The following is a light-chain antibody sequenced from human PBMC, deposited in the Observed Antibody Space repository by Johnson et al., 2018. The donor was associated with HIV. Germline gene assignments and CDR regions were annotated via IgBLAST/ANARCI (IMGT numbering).Light chain of an antibody. CDR2: EDY. CDR1: SSNIENYF. J-gene: IGLJ1*01. Sequence: QSVLTQPPSVSAAPGQRVNISCSGHSSNIENYFVSWYQQLPGAAPRLLIYEDYKRPSGIPDRFSGSKSGASATLGITGLKTGDEADYYCGVWDARLRSGFFGTGTKGTVL. V-gene: IGLV1-51*02. CDR3: GVWDARLRSGF.